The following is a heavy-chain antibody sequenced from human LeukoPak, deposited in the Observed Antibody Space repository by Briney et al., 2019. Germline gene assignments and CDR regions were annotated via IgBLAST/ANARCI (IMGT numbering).Heavy chain of an antibody. Sequence: GGSLRLSCAASGFTFINAWMSWVRQAPGKGLEWVGRIKSKSDGGTTDYAAPVKGRFTVSRDDSQDTLYLQMNSLKTEDTAVYYCTDSGYHDYRGQGTLVTVSS. V-gene: IGHV3-15*01. CDR1: GFTFINAW. CDR3: TDSGYHDY. CDR2: IKSKSDGGTT. D-gene: IGHD3-22*01. J-gene: IGHJ4*02.